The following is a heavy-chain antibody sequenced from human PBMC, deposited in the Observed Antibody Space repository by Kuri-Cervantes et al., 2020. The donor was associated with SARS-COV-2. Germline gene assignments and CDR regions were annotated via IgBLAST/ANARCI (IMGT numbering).Heavy chain of an antibody. CDR3: ARVDSSSSGFSP. Sequence: GGSLRLSCAASGFTFSSYGMHWVRQAPGKGLEWVAVIWYDGSNKYYADSVKGRFTISRDNSKNTLYLQMSSLRAEDTAVYYCARVDSSSSGFSPWGQGTLVTVSS. D-gene: IGHD6-6*01. CDR2: IWYDGSNK. CDR1: GFTFSSYG. J-gene: IGHJ5*02. V-gene: IGHV3-33*01.